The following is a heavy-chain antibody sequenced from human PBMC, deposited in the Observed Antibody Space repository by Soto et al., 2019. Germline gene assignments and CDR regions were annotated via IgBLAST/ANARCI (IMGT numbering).Heavy chain of an antibody. D-gene: IGHD3-10*01. CDR3: AKNSGWFNT. V-gene: IGHV3-23*01. J-gene: IGHJ5*02. CDR1: GFPCSSTD. CDR2: IDDSGGTT. Sequence: GGSLRLSCAASGFPCSSTDMTWVRQAPGNGLDWVATIDDSGGTTDYADSVKCGFTISRDNSMNTVYLQMNSLRADDTSLYYCAKNSGWFNTWGQGALVTVS.